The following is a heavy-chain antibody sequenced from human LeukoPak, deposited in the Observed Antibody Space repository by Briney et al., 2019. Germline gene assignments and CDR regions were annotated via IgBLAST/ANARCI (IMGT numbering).Heavy chain of an antibody. Sequence: ASVKVSCKASGGTLSSYAISWVRQAPGQGLEWVGGIIPIFGTANYAQKFQGRVTITADESTSTFYMELSSLRPEDTAVYYCAKSDDHCSGGRCQIDFWGQGTLVTVSS. V-gene: IGHV1-69*13. D-gene: IGHD2-15*01. CDR1: GGTLSSYA. J-gene: IGHJ4*02. CDR3: AKSDDHCSGGRCQIDF. CDR2: IIPIFGTA.